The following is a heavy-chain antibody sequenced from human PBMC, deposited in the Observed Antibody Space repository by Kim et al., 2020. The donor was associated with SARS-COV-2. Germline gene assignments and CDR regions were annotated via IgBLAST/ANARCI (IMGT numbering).Heavy chain of an antibody. CDR3: AREGLRVDAFDI. Sequence: ASVKVSCKASGYTFTSYDINWVRQATGQGLEWMGWMNPNSGNTGYAQKFQGRVTMTRNTSISTAYMELSSLRYSDTAVYYCAREGLRVDAFDIWGHGTMVTVSS. D-gene: IGHD3-3*01. CDR1: GYTFTSYD. CDR2: MNPNSGNT. J-gene: IGHJ3*02. V-gene: IGHV1-8*01.